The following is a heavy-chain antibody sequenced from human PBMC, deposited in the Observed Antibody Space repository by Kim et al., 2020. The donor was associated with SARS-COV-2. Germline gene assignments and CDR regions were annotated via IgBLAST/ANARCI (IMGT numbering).Heavy chain of an antibody. D-gene: IGHD3-10*01. CDR2: IDPSDSYT. CDR3: ARSGYGSGSYSYFDY. V-gene: IGHV5-10-1*01. J-gene: IGHJ4*02. CDR1: GYSFTSYW. Sequence: GESLKISCKGSGYSFTSYWISWVRQMPGKGLEWMGRIDPSDSYTNYSPSFQGHVTISADKSISTAYLQWSSLKASDTAMYYCARSGYGSGSYSYFDYWGQGTLVTVSS.